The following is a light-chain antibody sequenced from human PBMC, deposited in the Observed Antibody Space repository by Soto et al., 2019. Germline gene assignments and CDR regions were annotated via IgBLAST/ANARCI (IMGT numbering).Light chain of an antibody. CDR1: QSISNN. CDR2: GAS. CDR3: QQFGTSPPIT. J-gene: IGKJ5*01. Sequence: EIVVTQSRATLSVSPGERSTLSCMAIQSISNNVAWYQQKPCQAPRLLIYGASTRATDIPARFSGSWSGTDFTLTISRLEPDDFAAHYCQQFGTSPPITFGQGTRLEIK. V-gene: IGKV3-20*01.